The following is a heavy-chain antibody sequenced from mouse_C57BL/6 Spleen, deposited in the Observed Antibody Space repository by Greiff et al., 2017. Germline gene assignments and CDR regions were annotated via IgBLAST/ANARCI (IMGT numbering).Heavy chain of an antibody. J-gene: IGHJ3*01. CDR2: INYDGSST. CDR3: ARSDYYDYDGAWFAY. Sequence: EVKLMASEGGFVQPGSSMKLSCTASGFTFSDYYMAWVRQVPEKGLEWVANINYDGSSTYYLDSLKSRFIISRDNAKNILYLQMSSLKSEDKATYYCARSDYYDYDGAWFAYWGQGTLVTVSA. V-gene: IGHV5-16*01. D-gene: IGHD2-4*01. CDR1: GFTFSDYY.